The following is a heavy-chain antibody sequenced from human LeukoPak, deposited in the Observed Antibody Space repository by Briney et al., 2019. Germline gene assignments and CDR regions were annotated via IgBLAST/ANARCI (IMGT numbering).Heavy chain of an antibody. V-gene: IGHV4-59*01. J-gene: IGHJ5*02. CDR3: ARGGYYGSGNDFRFDP. CDR1: GDSLSPYY. CDR2: ISYSGGT. D-gene: IGHD3-10*01. Sequence: PSETLSLTCTVSGDSLSPYYWGWIRQPPGKGLEWLGYISYSGGTNYNPSLKSRVTFSVATSKNQFFLDLSSVTAADTAVYYCARGGYYGSGNDFRFDPWGQGTLVTVSS.